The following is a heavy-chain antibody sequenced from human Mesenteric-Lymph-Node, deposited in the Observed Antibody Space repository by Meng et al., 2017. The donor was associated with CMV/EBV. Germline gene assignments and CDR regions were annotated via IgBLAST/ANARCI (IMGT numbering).Heavy chain of an antibody. Sequence: LSLTRASSGFTFSSYGMHWVRQAQGKGLEWVAFIRYDGSNKYYADSVKGRFTIPRDNSKNTLYLQMNSLRAEDTAVYYCAKSGGGSYWGQGTLVTVSS. CDR1: GFTFSSYG. J-gene: IGHJ4*02. CDR3: AKSGGGSY. D-gene: IGHD3-10*01. V-gene: IGHV3-30*02. CDR2: IRYDGSNK.